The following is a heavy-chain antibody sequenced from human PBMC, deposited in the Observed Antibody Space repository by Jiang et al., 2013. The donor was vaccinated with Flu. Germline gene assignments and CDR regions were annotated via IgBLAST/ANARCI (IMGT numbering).Heavy chain of an antibody. CDR3: ARDGSIFGVVIMNYYGMDV. CDR1: GFTFSSYG. J-gene: IGHJ6*02. V-gene: IGHV3-33*01. Sequence: GFTFSSYGMHWVRQXPGKGLEWVAVIWYDGSNKYYADSVKGRFTISRDNSKNTLYLQMNSLRAEDTAVYYCARDGSIFGVVIMNYYGMDVWGQGTTVTVSS. CDR2: IWYDGSNK. D-gene: IGHD3-3*01.